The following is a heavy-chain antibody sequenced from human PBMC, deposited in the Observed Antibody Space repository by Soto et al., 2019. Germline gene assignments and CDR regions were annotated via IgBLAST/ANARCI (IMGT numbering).Heavy chain of an antibody. Sequence: VQLVESGGGVVQPGRSLRLSCAASGFTFSSYAMHWVRQAPGKGLEWVSAISGSGGSTYYADSVKGRFTISRVNSKNTLYLQMNSLRAEDTAVYYCAKEGGDHHYPLDYWGQGTLVTVSS. CDR1: GFTFSSYA. CDR3: AKEGGDHHYPLDY. J-gene: IGHJ4*02. CDR2: ISGSGGST. D-gene: IGHD2-21*02. V-gene: IGHV3-23*04.